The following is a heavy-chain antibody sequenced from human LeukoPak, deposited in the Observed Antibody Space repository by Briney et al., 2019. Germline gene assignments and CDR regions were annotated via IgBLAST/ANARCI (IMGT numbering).Heavy chain of an antibody. J-gene: IGHJ4*02. Sequence: GGSLRLSCAASGFTFSDYYMSWIRQAPGKGLEWVSYISSSRSYTNYADSVKGRFTISRDNAKNSLNLQMNSRRAEDMAVYYCARDCRYSGYSDYWGQGTLVTVSS. D-gene: IGHD5-12*01. CDR2: ISSSRSYT. CDR1: GFTFSDYY. CDR3: ARDCRYSGYSDY. V-gene: IGHV3-11*05.